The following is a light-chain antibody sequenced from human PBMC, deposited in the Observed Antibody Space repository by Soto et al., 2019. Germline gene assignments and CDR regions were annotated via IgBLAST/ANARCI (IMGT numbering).Light chain of an antibody. Sequence: DIQMTQSPSTLSASVGDRVTITCRASQNIDNWLAWYRQKPGRSPRLLIFDASTLESGAPSRFSGSGSGTEFALTISSLQPDDFATYYCQQYHTSFPVSFGPGTKVDIK. CDR3: QQYHTSFPVS. J-gene: IGKJ2*01. CDR2: DAS. V-gene: IGKV1-5*01. CDR1: QNIDNW.